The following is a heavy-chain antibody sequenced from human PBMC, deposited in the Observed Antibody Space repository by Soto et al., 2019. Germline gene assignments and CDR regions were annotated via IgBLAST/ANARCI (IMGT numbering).Heavy chain of an antibody. CDR3: ARDNMWELLDYYYYGMDV. J-gene: IGHJ6*02. D-gene: IGHD1-26*01. CDR1: GFTFSSYA. Sequence: QVQLVESGGGVVQPGRSLRLSCAASGFTFSSYAMHWVRQAPGKGLEWVAVISYDGSNKYYADSVKGRFTISRDNSKNTLYLQMNSLRAEDTAVYYCARDNMWELLDYYYYGMDVWGQGTTVTVSS. CDR2: ISYDGSNK. V-gene: IGHV3-30-3*01.